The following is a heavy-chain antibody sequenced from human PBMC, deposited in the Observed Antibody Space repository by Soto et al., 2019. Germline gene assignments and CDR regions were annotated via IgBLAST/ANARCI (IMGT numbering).Heavy chain of an antibody. D-gene: IGHD6-19*01. CDR3: ARRSVAGLYYYYGMDV. J-gene: IGHJ6*02. CDR2: INAGNGNT. CDR1: GYTFTSYA. Sequence: ASVMVSCKASGYTFTSYAMHWVRQAPGQRLEWMGWINAGNGNTKYSQKFQGRVTITRDTSASTAYMELSSLRSEDTAVYYCARRSVAGLYYYYGMDVWGQGTTVTVSS. V-gene: IGHV1-3*01.